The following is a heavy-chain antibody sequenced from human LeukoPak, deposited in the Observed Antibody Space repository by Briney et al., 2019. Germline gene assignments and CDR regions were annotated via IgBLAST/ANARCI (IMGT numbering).Heavy chain of an antibody. CDR2: INPSGGST. Sequence: ASVKVSCKASGYTFTSYYMHWVRQAPGQGLEWMGTINPSGGSTSYAQKFQGRDTMTRDTSTSTVYMELSSLRSEDTAVYYCARAPDYSNYYYYMDVWGKGTTVTVSS. D-gene: IGHD4-11*01. CDR1: GYTFTSYY. V-gene: IGHV1-46*01. CDR3: ARAPDYSNYYYYMDV. J-gene: IGHJ6*03.